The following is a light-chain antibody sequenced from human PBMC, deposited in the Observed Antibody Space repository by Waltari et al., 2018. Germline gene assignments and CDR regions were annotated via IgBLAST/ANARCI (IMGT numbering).Light chain of an antibody. J-gene: IGLJ2*01. V-gene: IGLV2-14*03. CDR2: DVS. CDR1: SSDVGGYNY. Sequence: QSALTQPASVSGSPGQSITISCTGTSSDVGGYNYVSWYQPHPGKAPKLMIYDVSNRPSGVSNRFSGSKSGNTASLTISGLQAEDEADYDCSSYTSSSTLAFGGGTKLTVL. CDR3: SSYTSSSTLA.